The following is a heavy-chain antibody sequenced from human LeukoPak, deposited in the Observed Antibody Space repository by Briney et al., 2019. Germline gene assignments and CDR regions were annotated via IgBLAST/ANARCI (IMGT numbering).Heavy chain of an antibody. J-gene: IGHJ4*02. CDR1: GFTFSSYG. V-gene: IGHV3-30*03. CDR2: ISYDGSNK. CDR3: ARAHYGDYHFDY. Sequence: PGGSLRLSCAASGFTFSSYGMHWVRQAPGKGLEWVAVISYDGSNKYYADSVKGRFTISRDNSKNTLYLQMNSLRAEDTAVYYCARAHYGDYHFDYWGQGTLVTVSS. D-gene: IGHD4-17*01.